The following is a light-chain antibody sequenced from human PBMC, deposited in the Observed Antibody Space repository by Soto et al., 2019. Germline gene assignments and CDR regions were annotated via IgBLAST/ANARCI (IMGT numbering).Light chain of an antibody. CDR2: DVS. V-gene: IGLV2-11*01. Sequence: QSALTQPRSVSGSPGQSVTISCTGTSSDVGGYNCVSWYQQHPGKAPKLMIYDVSQRPSGVPDRFSASKSGNTASLTISGLQAEDEADYFCCSYAGTPYVFGTGTKLTVL. J-gene: IGLJ1*01. CDR1: SSDVGGYNC. CDR3: CSYAGTPYV.